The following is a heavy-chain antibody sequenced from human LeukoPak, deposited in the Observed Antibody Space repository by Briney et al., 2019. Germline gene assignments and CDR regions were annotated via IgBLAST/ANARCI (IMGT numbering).Heavy chain of an antibody. CDR2: ISGSGGST. D-gene: IGHD5-18*01. Sequence: GGSLRLSCAASGFTFSSYAMIWVRQAPGKGLEWVSAISGSGGSTYYADSVKGQFTISRDNSKNTLYLQMNSLRAEDTAVYYCAKVTTAMGLLGYWGQGTLVTVSS. CDR3: AKVTTAMGLLGY. CDR1: GFTFSSYA. J-gene: IGHJ4*02. V-gene: IGHV3-23*01.